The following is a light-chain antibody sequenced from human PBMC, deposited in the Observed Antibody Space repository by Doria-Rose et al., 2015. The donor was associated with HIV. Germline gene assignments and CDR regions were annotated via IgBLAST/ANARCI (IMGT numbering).Light chain of an antibody. CDR2: WAS. Sequence: TQSPESLGMSLGERATLNCKSNQSLLYTSKHYLAWYQQQPGQPPNLLIYWASTRQSGVTARFSGSGSGTDFTLTISSLETEDVAVYYCQQYYDTPSFGPGTTVDIK. CDR3: QQYYDTPS. J-gene: IGKJ3*01. CDR1: QSLLYTSKHY. V-gene: IGKV4-1*01.